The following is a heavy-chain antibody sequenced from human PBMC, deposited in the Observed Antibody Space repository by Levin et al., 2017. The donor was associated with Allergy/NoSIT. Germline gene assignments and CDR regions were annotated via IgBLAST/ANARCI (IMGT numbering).Heavy chain of an antibody. D-gene: IGHD3-3*01. V-gene: IGHV3-49*03. CDR3: TRVKGGYYTAGDDY. Sequence: PGGSPRLSCTASGFTFGDYAMSWFRQAPGKGLGGVGFIRSKAYGGTTEYAASVKGRFTIPRDDSKSIAYLQMNSLKTEDTAVYYCTRVKGGYYTAGDDYWGQGTLVTVSS. J-gene: IGHJ4*02. CDR1: GFTFGDYA. CDR2: IRSKAYGGTT.